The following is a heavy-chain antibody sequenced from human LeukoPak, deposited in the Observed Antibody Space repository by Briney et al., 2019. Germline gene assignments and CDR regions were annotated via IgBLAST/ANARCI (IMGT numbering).Heavy chain of an antibody. CDR2: IYYSGST. J-gene: IGHJ4*02. V-gene: IGHV4-59*01. CDR1: GGSISSYY. Sequence: SETLSLTCTVSGGSISSYYWSWIRQPPGKGLEWIGYIYYSGSTNYNPSLKSRVTISVDTSKNQFSLKLSSVTAAATAVYYCARGFYDILTGFDYWGQGTLVTVSS. D-gene: IGHD3-9*01. CDR3: ARGFYDILTGFDY.